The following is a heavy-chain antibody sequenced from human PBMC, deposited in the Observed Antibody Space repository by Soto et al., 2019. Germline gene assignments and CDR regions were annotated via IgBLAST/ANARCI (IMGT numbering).Heavy chain of an antibody. CDR1: GFSFSTYG. D-gene: IGHD1-1*01. CDR3: TRWNGYGDL. CDR2: VSGGSGVT. J-gene: IGHJ5*02. Sequence: EMQLLESGGGLVQPGGSLRLSCVVSGFSFSTYGVTGVRQAPGKGLEWVCGVSGGSGVTHYTDSVKGRFTISGDDSKNTVYLQMHSLRGEDTAVYYCTRWNGYGDLWGQGTQVTVSS. V-gene: IGHV3-23*01.